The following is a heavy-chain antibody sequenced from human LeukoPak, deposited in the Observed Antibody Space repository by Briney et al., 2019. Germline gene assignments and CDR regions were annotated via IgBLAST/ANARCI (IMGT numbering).Heavy chain of an antibody. CDR2: ISSSSSTI. CDR3: ARDHGYYDSRNV. J-gene: IGHJ6*02. D-gene: IGHD3-22*01. Sequence: PGGSLRLSCAASGFTFSSYSMNWVRQAPGEGLEWVSYISSSSSTIYYADSVKGRFTISRDNAKNSLYLQMNGLRAEDTAVYYCARDHGYYDSRNVWGQGTTVTVSS. CDR1: GFTFSSYS. V-gene: IGHV3-48*01.